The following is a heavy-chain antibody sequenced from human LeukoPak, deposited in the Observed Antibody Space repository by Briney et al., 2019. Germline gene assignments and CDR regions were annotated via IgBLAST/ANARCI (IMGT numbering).Heavy chain of an antibody. V-gene: IGHV3-23*01. Sequence: GGSLRLSCVVSGFSFSDYLMSWVRQAPGKGLEWVSAISGSGGSTYYADSVKGRFTISRDNSKNTLYLQMNSLRADDTAVYYCARGPRIVVVPGKYQPTPLDYWGQGTLVTVSS. CDR1: GFSFSDYL. D-gene: IGHD3-22*01. CDR3: ARGPRIVVVPGKYQPTPLDY. J-gene: IGHJ4*02. CDR2: ISGSGGST.